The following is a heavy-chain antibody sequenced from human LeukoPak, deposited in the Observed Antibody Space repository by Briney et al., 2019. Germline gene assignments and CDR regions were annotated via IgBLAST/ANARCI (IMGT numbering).Heavy chain of an antibody. J-gene: IGHJ4*02. D-gene: IGHD3-16*01. CDR2: IYPGDSDT. Sequence: GESLKISCEGSGYTFTSYWIAWVRQMPGKGLEWMGIIYPGDSDTRYSPSFQGQVTISADKSINTAYLQRSSLKASDTAIYYCARGGSHFEYWGQGTLVTVSS. V-gene: IGHV5-51*01. CDR3: ARGGSHFEY. CDR1: GYTFTSYW.